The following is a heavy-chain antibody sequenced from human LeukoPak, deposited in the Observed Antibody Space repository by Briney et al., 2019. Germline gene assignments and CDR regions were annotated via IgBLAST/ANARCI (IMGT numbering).Heavy chain of an antibody. D-gene: IGHD3-10*01. CDR1: GGTFSSYA. CDR2: IIPILGIA. V-gene: IGHV1-69*04. CDR3: ARGLSGYYYYGMDV. J-gene: IGHJ6*02. Sequence: SVKVSCKASGGTFSSYAISWVRQAPGQGLEWMGRIIPILGIANYAQMFQGRVTITADKSTSTAYMELSSLRSEDTAVYYCARGLSGYYYYGMDVWGQGTTVTVSS.